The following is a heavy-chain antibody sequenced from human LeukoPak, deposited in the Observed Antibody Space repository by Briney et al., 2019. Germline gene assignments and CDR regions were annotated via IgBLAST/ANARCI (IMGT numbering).Heavy chain of an antibody. CDR1: GFTFSSYA. CDR3: ARDGGDGYNYYY. J-gene: IGHJ4*02. D-gene: IGHD5-24*01. Sequence: PGGSLRLSCAASGFTFSSYAMHWVRQAPGKGLEWVAVISYDGSNKYYADSVKDRFTISRDNSKNTLYLQMNSLRAEDTAVYYCARDGGDGYNYYYWGQGTLVTVSS. V-gene: IGHV3-30*01. CDR2: ISYDGSNK.